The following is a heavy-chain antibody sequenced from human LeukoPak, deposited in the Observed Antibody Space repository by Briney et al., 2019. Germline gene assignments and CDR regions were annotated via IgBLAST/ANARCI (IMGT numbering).Heavy chain of an antibody. J-gene: IGHJ4*02. CDR3: VREYDGSGSYSYFDY. CDR1: GTYT. V-gene: IGHV1-69*13. Sequence: SVKVSCKASGTYTINWVRQAPGQGLEWMGGIVPLFGTATYAQRFQDRPTITAGESTNTVYMELSSLTSDDTAVYYCVREYDGSGSYSYFDYWGQGTMVTVSP. D-gene: IGHD3-22*01. CDR2: IVPLFGTA.